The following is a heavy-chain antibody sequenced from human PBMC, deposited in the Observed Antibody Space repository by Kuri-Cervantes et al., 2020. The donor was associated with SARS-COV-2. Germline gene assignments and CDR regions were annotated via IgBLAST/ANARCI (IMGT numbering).Heavy chain of an antibody. CDR2: ISGSGDST. J-gene: IGHJ5*02. CDR3: AKDLGRPNWFDP. CDR1: GFTFSSYA. Sequence: GESLKISCAASGFTFSSYAMSWVRQAPGKGLEWVSAISGSGDSTYYADSVKGRFTISRDNSKNTLYLQMNSLRAEDTAVYYCAKDLGRPNWFDPWGQGTLVTVSS. V-gene: IGHV3-23*01.